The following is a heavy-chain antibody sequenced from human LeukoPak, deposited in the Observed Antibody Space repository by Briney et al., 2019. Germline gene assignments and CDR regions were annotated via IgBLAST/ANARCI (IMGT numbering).Heavy chain of an antibody. Sequence: ASVKVSCKASGFTFTNYHLHWVRQAPGQGLEWMGIITPSGDSTTYAQKFQGRFTMSRDASTSTLYVELSSLRSEDTALYYCARPTLGSFSLAFDLWGQGTMVTVSS. D-gene: IGHD1-26*01. CDR2: ITPSGDST. V-gene: IGHV1-46*01. CDR1: GFTFTNYH. CDR3: ARPTLGSFSLAFDL. J-gene: IGHJ3*01.